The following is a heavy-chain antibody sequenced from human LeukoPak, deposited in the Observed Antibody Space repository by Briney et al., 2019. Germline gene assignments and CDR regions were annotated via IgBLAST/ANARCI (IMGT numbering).Heavy chain of an antibody. V-gene: IGHV3-9*01. CDR2: ITWNSDNI. CDR3: ARPRAGFASYYYYYYMDV. Sequence: GRSLRLSCAASGFTFDDYAMHWVRQAPGKGLEWVSGITWNSDNIEYADSVKGRFTISRDNAKNSLYLQVNSLRAEDTAVYYCARPRAGFASYYYYYYMDVWGKGTTVTVSS. CDR1: GFTFDDYA. J-gene: IGHJ6*03.